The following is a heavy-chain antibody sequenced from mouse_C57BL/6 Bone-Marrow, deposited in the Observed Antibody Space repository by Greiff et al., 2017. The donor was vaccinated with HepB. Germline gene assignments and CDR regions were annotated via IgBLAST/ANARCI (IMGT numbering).Heavy chain of an antibody. V-gene: IGHV5-12*01. J-gene: IGHJ3*01. Sequence: EVKLVESGGGLVQPGGSLKLSCAASGFTFSDYYMYWVRQTPEKRLEWVAYISNGGGSTYYPDTVKGRFTISRDNAKNTLYLQMSRLKSEDTAMYYCARGWSFAYWGQGTLVTVSA. CDR2: ISNGGGST. D-gene: IGHD1-1*02. CDR1: GFTFSDYY. CDR3: ARGWSFAY.